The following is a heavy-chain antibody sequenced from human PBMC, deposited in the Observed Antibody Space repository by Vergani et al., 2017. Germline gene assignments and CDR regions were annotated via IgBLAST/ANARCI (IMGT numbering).Heavy chain of an antibody. CDR2: ISSSSSTI. CDR3: ARSQPGYKALSSNWFDH. V-gene: IGHV3-48*01. Sequence: EVQLVESGGGLVQPGGSLRLSCVTSGFTFSSYSMKWVRQAPGKGLEWVSYISSSSSTIYYADSVRGRFTISRDSGENSMYLQMNSLRVEDTAVYYCARSQPGYKALSSNWFDHWGQGTLVTVSS. CDR1: GFTFSSYS. J-gene: IGHJ5*02. D-gene: IGHD5-24*01.